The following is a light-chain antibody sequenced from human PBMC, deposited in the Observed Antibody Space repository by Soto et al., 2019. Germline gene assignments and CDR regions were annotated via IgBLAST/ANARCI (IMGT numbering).Light chain of an antibody. CDR1: QSVSHY. J-gene: IGKJ2*02. V-gene: IGKV3-11*01. Sequence: EIILTQSPATLSLSPGDRATLSCRASQSVSHYLAWYQQKPGQAPRLLIYDVSNRATGIPARFSGSGSGTAFTHTISSLEPEDFAVYFCQQRSEWPLCTFGQGTKLEIK. CDR3: QQRSEWPLCT. CDR2: DVS.